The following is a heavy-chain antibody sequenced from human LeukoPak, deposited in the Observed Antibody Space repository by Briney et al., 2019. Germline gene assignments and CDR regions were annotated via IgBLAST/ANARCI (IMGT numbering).Heavy chain of an antibody. J-gene: IGHJ3*02. CDR3: AGASSLNDAFDI. Sequence: SETLSLTCTVSGGSISSGDYYWSWIRQPPGKGLEWIGYIYYSGSTYYNPSLKSRVTISVDTSKNQFSLELSSVTAADTAVYYCAGASSLNDAFDIWGQGTMVTVSS. V-gene: IGHV4-30-4*08. CDR1: GGSISSGDYY. CDR2: IYYSGST. D-gene: IGHD2-2*01.